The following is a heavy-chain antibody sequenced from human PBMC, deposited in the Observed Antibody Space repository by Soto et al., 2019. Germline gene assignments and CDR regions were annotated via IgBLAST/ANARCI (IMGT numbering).Heavy chain of an antibody. CDR3: ARGGVSTRTFDY. V-gene: IGHV5-51*01. CDR1: GYNFAVYC. Sequence: GESLKISCKGSGYNFAVYCIAWVLQMPWKGLELMGIIYPSDSDTRYRPSFQGQVTISTDKSISSAYLQWSSLRASDTAMYYCARGGVSTRTFDYWGQGTQVTVSS. D-gene: IGHD3-3*01. J-gene: IGHJ4*02. CDR2: IYPSDSDT.